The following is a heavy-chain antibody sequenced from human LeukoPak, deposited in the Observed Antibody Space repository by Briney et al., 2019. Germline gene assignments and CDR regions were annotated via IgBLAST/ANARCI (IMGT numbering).Heavy chain of an antibody. D-gene: IGHD3-10*01. Sequence: TGGSLGLSCAASGFTFRRYWMSWARQASGKGLEWVANIKQDGSEKYYVDSVKGRFTISRDNAKNSLYLQMNSLRAEDTAVYYCVGLGENYWGQGTLVTVSS. V-gene: IGHV3-7*02. CDR3: VGLGENY. CDR2: IKQDGSEK. CDR1: GFTFRRYW. J-gene: IGHJ4*02.